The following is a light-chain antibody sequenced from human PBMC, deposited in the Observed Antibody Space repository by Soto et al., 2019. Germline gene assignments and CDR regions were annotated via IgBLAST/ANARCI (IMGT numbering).Light chain of an antibody. V-gene: IGKV3-15*01. CDR1: QSVSSN. CDR2: GAS. CDR3: QQYKNWPPKT. Sequence: EIVMTQSPATLSVSPGERATLSCRASQSVSSNLAWYQQRPGQAPRLLIYGASSRATGIPARFSGSGSGTEFTLTISSLQSEDFAVYYCQQYKNWPPKTFGQGTNVEIK. J-gene: IGKJ1*01.